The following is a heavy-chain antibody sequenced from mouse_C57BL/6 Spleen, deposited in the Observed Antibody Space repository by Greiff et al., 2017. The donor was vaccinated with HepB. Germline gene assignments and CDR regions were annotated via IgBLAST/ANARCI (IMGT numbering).Heavy chain of an antibody. D-gene: IGHD2-3*01. CDR1: GFTFSSYG. CDR2: ISSGGSYT. V-gene: IGHV5-6*01. CDR3: ARQVDGYYAMDY. J-gene: IGHJ4*01. Sequence: EVKLMESGGDLVKPGGSLKLSCAASGFTFSSYGMSWVRQTPDKRLEWVATISSGGSYTYYPDSVKGRFTISRDNAKNTRYLQMSSLTSEDTAMYYCARQVDGYYAMDYWGQGTSVTVSS.